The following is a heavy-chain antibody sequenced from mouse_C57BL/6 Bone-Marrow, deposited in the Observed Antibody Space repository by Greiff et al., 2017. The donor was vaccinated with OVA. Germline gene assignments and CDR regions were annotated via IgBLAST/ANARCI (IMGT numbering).Heavy chain of an antibody. CDR1: GYTFTSYW. CDR3: AKMLLGRYFDV. D-gene: IGHD4-1*01. V-gene: IGHV1-69*01. CDR2: IDPSDSYT. Sequence: QVQLQQPGAELVMPGASVKLSCKASGYTFTSYWMHWVKRRPGQGLEWIGEIDPSDSYTNYNQKFKGKSTLTVDKSSSTAYMQLSSLTSEDSAVYYCAKMLLGRYFDVWGTGTTVTVSS. J-gene: IGHJ1*03.